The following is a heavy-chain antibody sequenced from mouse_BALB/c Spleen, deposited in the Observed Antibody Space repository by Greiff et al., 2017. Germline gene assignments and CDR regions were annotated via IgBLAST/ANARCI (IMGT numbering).Heavy chain of an antibody. CDR1: GYTFTEYN. CDR3: AKGAYYRFYAMDY. V-gene: IGHV1-18*01. CDR2: INPNNGGT. J-gene: IGHJ4*01. Sequence: EVKLQESGPELVKPGASVKISCKTSGYTFTEYNMHWVKQSHGKSLEWIGGINPNNGGTSYNQKFKGKATLTVDKSSSTAYMELRSLTSEDSAVYYCAKGAYYRFYAMDYWGQGTSVTVSS. D-gene: IGHD2-14*01.